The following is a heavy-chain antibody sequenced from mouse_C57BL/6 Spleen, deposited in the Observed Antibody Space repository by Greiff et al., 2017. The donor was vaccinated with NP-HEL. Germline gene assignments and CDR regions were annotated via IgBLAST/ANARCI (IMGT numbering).Heavy chain of an antibody. V-gene: IGHV1-26*01. J-gene: IGHJ4*01. CDR2: INPNNGGT. CDR3: ARGYYDYEDYYAMDY. D-gene: IGHD2-4*01. Sequence: VQLKQSGPELVKPGASVKISCKASGYTFTDYYMNWVKQSHGKSLEWIGDINPNNGGTSYNQKFKGKATLTVDKSSSTAYMELRSLTSEDSAVYYCARGYYDYEDYYAMDYWGQGTSVTVSS. CDR1: GYTFTDYY.